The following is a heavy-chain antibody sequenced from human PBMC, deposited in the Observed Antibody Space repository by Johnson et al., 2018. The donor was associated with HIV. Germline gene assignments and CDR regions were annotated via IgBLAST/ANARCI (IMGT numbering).Heavy chain of an antibody. D-gene: IGHD2-8*01. CDR3: ARDLLYSAFDV. V-gene: IGHV3-30-3*01. CDR2: LSYDGSNK. Sequence: QVQLVESGGGVVKPGKSLRLSCAASGFTFSTYAVHWVRQAPGKGLEWVAVLSYDGSNKYYADSVKGRFTISRDSSKNTLYLQMDSLRAEDTAVYYCARDLLYSAFDVWGQGTMVTVSS. CDR1: GFTFSTYA. J-gene: IGHJ3*01.